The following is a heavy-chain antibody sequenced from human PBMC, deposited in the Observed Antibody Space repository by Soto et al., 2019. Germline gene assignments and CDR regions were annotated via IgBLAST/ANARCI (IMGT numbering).Heavy chain of an antibody. J-gene: IGHJ6*01. CDR2: ISSSGGTI. CDR3: ARDPFWSGFHGMDV. Sequence: QVQLVESGGGLVKPGGSLRLXXXXXRXXFSDYXXKWLRQAPGKGLEWVSHISSSGGTIYYADSVKGRFTISRDNAKNSLYLEMNSLRAEDKAVYYCARDPFWSGFHGMDVWGQGTTVTVSS. D-gene: IGHD3-3*01. CDR1: RXXFSDYX. V-gene: IGHV3-11*01.